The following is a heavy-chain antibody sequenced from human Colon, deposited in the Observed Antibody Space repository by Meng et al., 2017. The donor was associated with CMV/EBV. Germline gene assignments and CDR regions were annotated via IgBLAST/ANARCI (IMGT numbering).Heavy chain of an antibody. J-gene: IGHJ1*01. Sequence: QVQLQESGPGVVKPSATLSLTCAVSGGSMSSNCWSWGRQPPGKGLEWIGYVCYNGINDYNPSLKSRVTISGETSKNQFSLQVSSVTAADTAMYYCALRGLAAGTFQHWGQGALVTVSS. CDR3: ALRGLAAGTFQH. CDR1: GGSMSSNC. CDR2: VCYNGIN. D-gene: IGHD6-13*01. V-gene: IGHV4-59*01.